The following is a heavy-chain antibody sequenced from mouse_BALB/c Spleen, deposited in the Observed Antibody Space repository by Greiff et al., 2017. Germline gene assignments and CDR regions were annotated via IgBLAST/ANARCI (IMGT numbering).Heavy chain of an antibody. D-gene: IGHD2-10*02. CDR1: GLSLPSSG. Sequence: VQLQQSGPGLVQPSQSLSFTCPVPGLSLPSSGVHWVRQSPGQGLEWMGVIWCGGSTDYNAAFISRLSISKDNSKRQVFFKMNSLQANDTAIYYCAREYGNPYAMDYWGQGTSVTVSS. V-gene: IGHV2-2*02. J-gene: IGHJ4*01. CDR2: IWCGGST. CDR3: AREYGNPYAMDY.